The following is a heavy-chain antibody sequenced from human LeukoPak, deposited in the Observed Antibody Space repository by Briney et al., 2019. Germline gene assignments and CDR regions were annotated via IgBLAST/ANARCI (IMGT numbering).Heavy chain of an antibody. J-gene: IGHJ3*02. Sequence: TSETLSLTCAVSGGSISSGGYSWRWIRQPPGKGLEWIGYIYHSGSTYYNPSLKSRVTISVDRSKNQFSLKLSSVTAADTAVYYCASTGIAAAGTRGWGAFDIWGQGTMVTVSS. CDR3: ASTGIAAAGTRGWGAFDI. D-gene: IGHD6-13*01. CDR1: GGSISSGGYS. V-gene: IGHV4-30-2*01. CDR2: IYHSGST.